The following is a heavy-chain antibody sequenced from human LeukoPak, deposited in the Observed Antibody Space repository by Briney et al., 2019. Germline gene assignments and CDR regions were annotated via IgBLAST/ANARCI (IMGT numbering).Heavy chain of an antibody. J-gene: IGHJ4*02. CDR3: ASGRQLGY. V-gene: IGHV3-7*01. CDR1: GFTFSSYW. CDR2: IKEDGSEK. D-gene: IGHD3-16*01. Sequence: RLXXAASGFTFSSYWMSWVRQAPGKGLEWVANIKEDGSEKYYVASVKGRFSISRDNAKNSLYLQMNSLRAEDTAVYYCASGRQLGYWGQGTLVTVSS.